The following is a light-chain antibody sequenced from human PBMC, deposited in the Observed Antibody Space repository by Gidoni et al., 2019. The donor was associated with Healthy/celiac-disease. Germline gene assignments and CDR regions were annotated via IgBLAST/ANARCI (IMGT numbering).Light chain of an antibody. V-gene: IGLV3-21*04. CDR1: NIGSKS. Sequence: SYVLTQPPSVSVAPGKTARITCGGNNIGSKSLHWYQQKPGQAPVLVIYYDSDRPSGIPERFSGSNSGNTATLTISRVEAGDEADYYCQVWDSSSDHPVVFGGGTKLTVL. CDR3: QVWDSSSDHPVV. CDR2: YDS. J-gene: IGLJ2*01.